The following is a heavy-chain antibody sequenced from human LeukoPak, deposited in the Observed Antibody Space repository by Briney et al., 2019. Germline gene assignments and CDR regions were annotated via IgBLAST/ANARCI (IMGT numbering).Heavy chain of an antibody. J-gene: IGHJ4*02. D-gene: IGHD1-26*01. CDR2: ISSSSTTI. CDR1: GFTFSGYA. CDR3: ARDPLSGSSNSDY. Sequence: GGSLRLSCAASGFTFSGYAMNWVRQAPGKGLEWVSYISSSSTTIQYSDSVRGRFTISRDNAKNSLYLQMNSLRAEDTAVYYCARDPLSGSSNSDYRGQGTLVTVSS. V-gene: IGHV3-48*04.